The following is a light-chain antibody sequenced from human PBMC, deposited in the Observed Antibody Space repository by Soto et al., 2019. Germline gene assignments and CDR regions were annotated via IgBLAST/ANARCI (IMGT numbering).Light chain of an antibody. J-gene: IGLJ1*01. CDR2: EVY. Sequence: QSVLTQPSSASGSPGQSVTISCTGTSSDVGGYNYVSWYQHHPGKAPKLIIYEVYKRPSGVPDRFSGSKSGNTAALTVSGLQAEDEADYYCSSYVRTNSYVFGTGTKVT. CDR3: SSYVRTNSYV. CDR1: SSDVGGYNY. V-gene: IGLV2-8*01.